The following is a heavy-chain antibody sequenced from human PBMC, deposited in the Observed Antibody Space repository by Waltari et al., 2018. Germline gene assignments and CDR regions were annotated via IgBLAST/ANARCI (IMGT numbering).Heavy chain of an antibody. Sequence: EVQLLESGGGLVQPGGSLRLSCAASGFPFSSYAMRWVSQAPGKGLEWVSGMRCSGGSTYYADSVKGRFTISRDNSKNTLYLQMNSLRAEDTAVYYCAKGVGYSYGPTFDYWGQGTLVTVSS. CDR1: GFPFSSYA. CDR3: AKGVGYSYGPTFDY. D-gene: IGHD5-18*01. V-gene: IGHV3-23*01. CDR2: MRCSGGST. J-gene: IGHJ4*02.